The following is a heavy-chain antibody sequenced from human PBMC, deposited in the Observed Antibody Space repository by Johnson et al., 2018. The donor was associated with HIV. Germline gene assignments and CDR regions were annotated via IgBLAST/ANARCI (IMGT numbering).Heavy chain of an antibody. CDR3: ARSVDYGDSLCAFDI. J-gene: IGHJ3*02. Sequence: VQLVESGGGLVQPGGSLRLSCAASGFTFSSYAMHWVRQAPGKGLEWVSVIYSGGSTYYADSVKGRFTISRDNSKNTLYLQMNSLRAEDTAVYYCARSVDYGDSLCAFDIWGQGTMVTVSS. D-gene: IGHD4-17*01. CDR2: IYSGGST. CDR1: GFTFSSYA. V-gene: IGHV3-66*02.